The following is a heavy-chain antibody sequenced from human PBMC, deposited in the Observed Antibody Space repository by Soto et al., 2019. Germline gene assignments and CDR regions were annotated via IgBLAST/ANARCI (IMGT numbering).Heavy chain of an antibody. D-gene: IGHD2-21*02. Sequence: QITLKESGPTLVKPTQTLTLTCTFSGFSLSTSGVGVGWIRQPPGKALEWLALIYWDDDKRYSPSLSSRLTINKDTSKNQVVLTMTNMAPVDTATYYCIQSRCGGDCLQSYASHYSYGMDVWGQGTTVTVSS. V-gene: IGHV2-5*02. CDR2: IYWDDDK. CDR1: GFSLSTSGVG. CDR3: IQSRCGGDCLQSYASHYSYGMDV. J-gene: IGHJ6*02.